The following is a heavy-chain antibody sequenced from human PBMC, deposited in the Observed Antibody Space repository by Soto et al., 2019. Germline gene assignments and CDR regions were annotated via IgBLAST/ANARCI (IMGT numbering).Heavy chain of an antibody. J-gene: IGHJ6*02. V-gene: IGHV4-30-4*01. Sequence: PSETLSLTCTVSVGSISSGDYYWSWILQPPGKGLEWIGYIYYSGSTYYNPSLESRVTISVDTSKNQFSLKLSSVTAADTAVYYCARVLDSSFNYYYGMDVWGQGTTVTVSS. CDR1: VGSISSGDYY. CDR2: IYYSGST. D-gene: IGHD6-6*01. CDR3: ARVLDSSFNYYYGMDV.